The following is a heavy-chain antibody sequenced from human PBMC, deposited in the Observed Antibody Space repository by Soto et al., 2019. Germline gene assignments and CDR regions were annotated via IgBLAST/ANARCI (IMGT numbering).Heavy chain of an antibody. CDR2: INPRDSDF. J-gene: IGHJ3*02. CDR3: ARTDYTQDVWYHTYDI. V-gene: IGHV5-51*01. CDR1: DYTFAAYC. D-gene: IGHD3-3*01. Sequence: GESLKISCKGFDYTFAAYCIGWVRQMPWKGLEWMGVINPRDSDFKYSPPFEGQVTISADKSINTAFLQWRSLKASDTAMYYCARTDYTQDVWYHTYDIWGPGTLVPVSS.